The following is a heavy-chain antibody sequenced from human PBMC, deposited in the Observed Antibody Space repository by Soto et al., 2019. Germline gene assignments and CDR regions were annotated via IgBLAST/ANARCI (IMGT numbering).Heavy chain of an antibody. CDR1: GYSFTSYW. CDR3: ATHFAYSDSSGYYDSYYYGMDV. CDR2: IDPSDSYT. V-gene: IGHV5-10-1*01. D-gene: IGHD3-22*01. Sequence: PGESLKISCKGSGYSFTSYWISWVRQMPGKGLEWMGRIDPSDSYTNYSPSFQGHVTISADKSSSTAYLQWSRLKDSDTAMYYCATHFAYSDSSGYYDSYYYGMDVWRQGTTVTVSS. J-gene: IGHJ6*02.